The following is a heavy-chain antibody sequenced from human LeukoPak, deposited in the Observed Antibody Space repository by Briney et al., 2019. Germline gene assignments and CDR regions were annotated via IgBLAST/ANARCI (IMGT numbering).Heavy chain of an antibody. V-gene: IGHV1-18*01. J-gene: IGHJ4*02. CDR3: ARDRSPIFNSRAYHGRNFDY. CDR1: GYTFTSYG. Sequence: ASVKVSCKASGYTFTSYGISWVRQAPGQGLEWMGWISAYNGNTNYAQKLQGRVTMTTDTSTSTAYMELRSLRSDDTAVYYCARDRSPIFNSRAYHGRNFDYWGQGTLVTVSS. D-gene: IGHD2/OR15-2a*01. CDR2: ISAYNGNT.